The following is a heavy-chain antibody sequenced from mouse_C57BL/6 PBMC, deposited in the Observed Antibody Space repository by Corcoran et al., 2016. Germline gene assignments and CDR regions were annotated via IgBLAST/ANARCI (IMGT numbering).Heavy chain of an antibody. J-gene: IGHJ4*01. CDR1: GYTFTTYG. CDR2: INTYSGVP. D-gene: IGHD1-1*01. Sequence: QIQLVQSGPELKKPGETVKISCKASGYTFTTYGMRWVKQAPGKGLKWMSWINTYSGVPTYADDFKGRFAFSLETSASTAYLQINNLKNEDTATYFGARRHYDGSSSYAMDYWGQVTSVTVSS. V-gene: IGHV9-3*01. CDR3: ARRHYDGSSSYAMDY.